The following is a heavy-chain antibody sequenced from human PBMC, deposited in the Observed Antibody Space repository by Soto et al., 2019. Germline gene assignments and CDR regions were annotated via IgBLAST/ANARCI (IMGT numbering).Heavy chain of an antibody. Sequence: PGGSLRLSXAASGFTFSGSAMHWVRQASGKGLEWVGRIRSKANSYATAYAASVKGRFTISRDDSKNTAYLQMNSLKTEDTAVYHCTRHYYDSSGSLKTDYWGQGTLVTVSS. J-gene: IGHJ4*02. CDR1: GFTFSGSA. CDR3: TRHYYDSSGSLKTDY. V-gene: IGHV3-73*01. CDR2: IRSKANSYAT. D-gene: IGHD3-22*01.